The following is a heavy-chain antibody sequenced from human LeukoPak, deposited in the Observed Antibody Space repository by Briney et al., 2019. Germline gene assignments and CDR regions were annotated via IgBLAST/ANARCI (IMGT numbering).Heavy chain of an antibody. J-gene: IGHJ4*02. CDR2: INGDSGST. D-gene: IGHD7-27*01. CDR3: ARVTGVARLDC. CDR1: GYTFTSYG. V-gene: IGHV1-18*01. Sequence: ASVKVSCKASGYTFTSYGISWVRQAPGQGPAWMGWINGDSGSTKYSQNLQGRVTMTTDTSTSTAYMELRSLRSDDTAVYYCARVTGVARLDCWGQGTLVTVSS.